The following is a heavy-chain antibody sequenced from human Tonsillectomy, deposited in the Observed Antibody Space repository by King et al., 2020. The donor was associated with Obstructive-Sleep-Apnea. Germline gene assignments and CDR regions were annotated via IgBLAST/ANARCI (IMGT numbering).Heavy chain of an antibody. CDR3: ARDLRGYCSSTSCYANFDY. V-gene: IGHV4-39*07. J-gene: IGHJ4*02. Sequence: QLQESGPGLVKPSETLSLTCTVSGGSISSSSYYWGWIRQPPGKGLEWIGSIYYSGSTYYNPSVKSRVTISVDTSKNQFSLKLSSVTAADTAVYYCARDLRGYCSSTSCYANFDYWGQGTLVTVSS. CDR1: GGSISSSSYY. CDR2: IYYSGST. D-gene: IGHD2-2*01.